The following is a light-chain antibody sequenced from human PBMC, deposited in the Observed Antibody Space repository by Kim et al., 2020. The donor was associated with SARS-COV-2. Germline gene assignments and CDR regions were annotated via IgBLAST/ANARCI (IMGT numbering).Light chain of an antibody. V-gene: IGKV1-39*01. CDR1: QTISNY. J-gene: IGKJ4*01. Sequence: ASVGDRVTITCRASQTISNYLNWYLQKPGKAPKLLIYGASSLQGGVPSRFVGSGSGTDFTLTITSLQPEDFGTYYCQQSSSTPLTFGGGTKVDIK. CDR3: QQSSSTPLT. CDR2: GAS.